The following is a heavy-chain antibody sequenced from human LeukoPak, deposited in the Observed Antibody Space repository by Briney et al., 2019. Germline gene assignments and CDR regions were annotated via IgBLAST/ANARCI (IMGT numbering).Heavy chain of an antibody. CDR2: INPHNADT. J-gene: IGHJ4*02. CDR1: GYTFTGYY. CDR3: AIFGDYDDY. D-gene: IGHD4-17*01. Sequence: ASVKVSCKASGYTFTGYYLHWVRQAPGQGLEWMGWINPHNADTNYAQRFQGRVTMTRDTSITTAYMVLSRLRSDDTAVYYCAIFGDYDDYWGQGTLLTVSS. V-gene: IGHV1-2*02.